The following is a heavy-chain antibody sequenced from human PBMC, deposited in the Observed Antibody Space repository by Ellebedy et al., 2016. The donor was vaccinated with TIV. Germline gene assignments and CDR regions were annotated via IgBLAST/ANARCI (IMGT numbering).Heavy chain of an antibody. CDR2: ISYDGSNK. CDR1: GFTFSSYA. D-gene: IGHD6-19*01. CDR3: ARNARGLKQWLVSEYFQH. Sequence: GGSLRLXXAASGFTFSSYAMHWVRQAPGKGLEWVAVISYDGSNKYYADSVKGRFTISRDNSKNTLYLQMNSLRAEDTAVYYCARNARGLKQWLVSEYFQHWGQGTLVTVSS. J-gene: IGHJ1*01. V-gene: IGHV3-30*04.